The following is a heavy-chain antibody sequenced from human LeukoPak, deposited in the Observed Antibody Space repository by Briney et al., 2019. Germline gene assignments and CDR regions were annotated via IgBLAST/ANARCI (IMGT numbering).Heavy chain of an antibody. CDR1: GYTFTGYY. CDR2: INLKSGGT. V-gene: IGHV1-2*02. J-gene: IGHJ5*02. D-gene: IGHD3-10*01. Sequence: ASVKVSCKASGYTFTGYYMHWVRQAPGQGLEWMGWINLKSGGTNYAGKFQGRVTMTRDMSTSTVYMELSSLRSEDTAVYYCARDVAPYYYGSGSSNNWFDPWGQGTLVTVSS. CDR3: ARDVAPYYYGSGSSNNWFDP.